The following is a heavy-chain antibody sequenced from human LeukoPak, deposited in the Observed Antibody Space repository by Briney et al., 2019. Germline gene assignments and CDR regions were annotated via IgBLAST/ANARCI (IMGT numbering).Heavy chain of an antibody. J-gene: IGHJ4*02. Sequence: GASVKVSCKASGYTFTGYYMHWVRHAPGQGLEWMGWINPNSGGTNYAQKFQGRVTMTRDTSISTAYMELSRLRSDDTAVYYCARGYVGQWLVAAPRYYFDYWGQGTLVTVSS. CDR1: GYTFTGYY. D-gene: IGHD6-19*01. CDR2: INPNSGGT. CDR3: ARGYVGQWLVAAPRYYFDY. V-gene: IGHV1-2*02.